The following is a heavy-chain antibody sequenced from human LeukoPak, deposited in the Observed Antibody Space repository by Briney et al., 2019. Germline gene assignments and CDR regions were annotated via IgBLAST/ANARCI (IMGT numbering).Heavy chain of an antibody. CDR2: IYTSGST. J-gene: IGHJ4*02. CDR1: GGSISSGSYY. Sequence: SETLSLTCTVSGGSISSGSYYWSWIRQPAGKGLEWIGRIYTSGSTNYNPSLKSRVTISVDTSKNQFSLKLSSVTAADTAVYYCAANDDSGIYYKDYWGQGTLVTVSS. D-gene: IGHD1-26*01. V-gene: IGHV4-61*02. CDR3: AANDDSGIYYKDY.